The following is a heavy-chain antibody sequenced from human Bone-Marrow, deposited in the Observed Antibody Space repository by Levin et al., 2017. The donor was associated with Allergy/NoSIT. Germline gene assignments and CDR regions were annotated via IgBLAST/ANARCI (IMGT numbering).Heavy chain of an antibody. CDR1: GGSFSGYY. CDR3: ARGITVRIVVVPAAISFWDYGYFDL. V-gene: IGHV4-34*01. D-gene: IGHD2-2*02. Sequence: SETLSLTCAVYGGSFSGYYWSWIRQPPGKGLEWIGEINHSGSTNYNPSLKSRVTISVDTSKNQFSLKLSSVTAADTAVYYCARGITVRIVVVPAAISFWDYGYFDLWGRGTLVTVSS. J-gene: IGHJ2*01. CDR2: INHSGST.